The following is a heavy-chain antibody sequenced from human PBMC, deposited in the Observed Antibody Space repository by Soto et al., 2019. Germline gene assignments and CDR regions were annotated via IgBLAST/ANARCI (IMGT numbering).Heavy chain of an antibody. CDR3: ASEAAAGSFSDWFDP. J-gene: IGHJ5*02. D-gene: IGHD6-13*01. CDR1: VFTFSSYS. CDR2: IISGSSTI. Sequence: PGGSLRLSCAASVFTFSSYSMNWVRQAPGKGLEWVSYIISGSSTIYYADSVKGRFTISRDNAKNSLYLQMNSLRAEDTAVYYCASEAAAGSFSDWFDPWGQGTLVTVSS. V-gene: IGHV3-48*04.